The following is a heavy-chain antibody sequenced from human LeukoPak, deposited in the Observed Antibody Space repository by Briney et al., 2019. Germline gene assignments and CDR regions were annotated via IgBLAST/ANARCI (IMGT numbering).Heavy chain of an antibody. J-gene: IGHJ6*03. D-gene: IGHD3-10*01. CDR1: AFTFPTYG. Sequence: GGSLRLSCAASAFTFPTYGMIWVRQAPGKGLEWVSSITESGDNTYYADSVKGRFTISRDNSKNTLYLQMNSLRAEDTAVYYCSAKTRLSAVTSYYYVDVWGKGTTATVSS. CDR2: ITESGDNT. CDR3: SAKTRLSAVTSYYYVDV. V-gene: IGHV3-23*01.